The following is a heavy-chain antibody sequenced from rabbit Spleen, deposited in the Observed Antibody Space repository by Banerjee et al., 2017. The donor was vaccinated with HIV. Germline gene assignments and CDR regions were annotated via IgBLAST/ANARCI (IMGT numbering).Heavy chain of an antibody. CDR3: VREVAARFSL. J-gene: IGHJ4*01. CDR1: GFDFSGYG. Sequence: QEQVVESGGGLVQPGGSLKLSCKASGFDFSGYGVSWVRQVPGKGLEWIGYIDPVFGVTYYATRVNGRFTISRDNARNTLFLQLNSLTAADTATYFCVREVAARFSLWGQGTLVTVS. D-gene: IGHD4-1*01. CDR2: IDPVFGVT. V-gene: IGHV1S47*01.